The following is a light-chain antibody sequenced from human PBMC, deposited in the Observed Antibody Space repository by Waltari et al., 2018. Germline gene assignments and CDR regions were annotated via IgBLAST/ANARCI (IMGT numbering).Light chain of an antibody. Sequence: QSVLTPPPSVSGAPGQRVTITCPGSRSNLGAGYDVPGYQLPPAPAPKLLIYWNSNRASGVPDRFSGSKSGTAASLAITGLQAEDEADYYCQSYDSSLSGYVFGTGTKVTVL. CDR1: RSNLGAGYD. V-gene: IGLV1-40*01. CDR2: WNS. J-gene: IGLJ1*01. CDR3: QSYDSSLSGYV.